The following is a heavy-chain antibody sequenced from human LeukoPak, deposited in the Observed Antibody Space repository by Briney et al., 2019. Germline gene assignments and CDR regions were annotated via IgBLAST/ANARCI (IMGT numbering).Heavy chain of an antibody. CDR3: ARHPIITMVRGSTIVPHRYFDY. Sequence: GGSLRLSCAASGFTFSKYWMSWVRQAPGKGLEWVANIKQDGSEKYYVDSMKDRFTISRDNAKNSLYLQMNSLRAEDTAVYFCARHPIITMVRGSTIVPHRYFDYWGQGTLVTVSS. CDR1: GFTFSKYW. V-gene: IGHV3-7*01. CDR2: IKQDGSEK. D-gene: IGHD3-10*01. J-gene: IGHJ4*02.